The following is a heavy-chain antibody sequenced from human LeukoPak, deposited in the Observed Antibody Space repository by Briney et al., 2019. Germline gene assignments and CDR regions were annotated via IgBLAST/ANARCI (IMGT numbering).Heavy chain of an antibody. CDR3: SREGSASYYPNWFDP. Sequence: GGSLRLSCIASGFNFGDYGMSWFRQAPGKGLEWVSFIRSKGYGGTAEYAASVKGRFTISRDDTKSIVYLQMNSLKTEDTAVYYCSREGSASYYPNWFDPWGQGTLVTVSS. V-gene: IGHV3-49*03. D-gene: IGHD1-26*01. CDR2: IRSKGYGGTA. J-gene: IGHJ5*02. CDR1: GFNFGDYG.